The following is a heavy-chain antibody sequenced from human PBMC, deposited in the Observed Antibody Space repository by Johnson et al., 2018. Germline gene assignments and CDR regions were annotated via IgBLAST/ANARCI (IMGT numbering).Heavy chain of an antibody. CDR1: GFTFDDHG. D-gene: IGHD1-20*01. CDR2: INWNGGDT. CDR3: ARGHNWNDQGGLDV. Sequence: EVQLLESGGGVVRPGGSLRLSCVVSGFTFDDHGMSWVRQAPGKGLEWVSGINWNGGDTGYADSVKGRFTISRDTAKKSMYLQMEFLGAEDTALYHCARGHNWNDQGGLDVWGQGTTVTVSS. J-gene: IGHJ6*02. V-gene: IGHV3-20*01.